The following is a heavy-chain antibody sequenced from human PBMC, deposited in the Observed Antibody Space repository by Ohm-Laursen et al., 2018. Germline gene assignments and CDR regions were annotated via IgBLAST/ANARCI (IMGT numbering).Heavy chain of an antibody. CDR3: AREGIEGDYGDYFDY. J-gene: IGHJ4*02. V-gene: IGHV1-2*02. D-gene: IGHD4-17*01. Sequence: ASVKVSCKASGYTFTGYYMHWVRQAPGQGLEWMGWINPNSGGTNYAQRFQGRVTMTRDTSITTAYMELSRLKSDDAAVYFCAREGIEGDYGDYFDYWGQGTLVTVSS. CDR1: GYTFTGYY. CDR2: INPNSGGT.